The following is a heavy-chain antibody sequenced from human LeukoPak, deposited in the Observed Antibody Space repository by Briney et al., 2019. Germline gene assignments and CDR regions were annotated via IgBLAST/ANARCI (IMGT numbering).Heavy chain of an antibody. CDR2: INHSGST. V-gene: IGHV4-34*01. CDR3: ARVCTLFGGVIVIPTPGAFAV. J-gene: IGHJ3*01. D-gene: IGHD3-16*02. Sequence: SETQSLTCAVYGGSFSGYYWSWTRQPPGKGLEWIGEINHSGSTNYSPSLKSRVTISVDTSKNQFSLKLSSVTAADTAVYYCARVCTLFGGVIVIPTPGAFAVSSQRWLVTVSS. CDR1: GGSFSGYY.